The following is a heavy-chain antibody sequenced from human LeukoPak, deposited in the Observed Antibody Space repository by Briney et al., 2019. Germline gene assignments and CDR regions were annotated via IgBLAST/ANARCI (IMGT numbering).Heavy chain of an antibody. CDR1: GFTFSSYW. J-gene: IGHJ4*02. Sequence: PGGSLRLSCAASGFTFSSYWMRWVRQAPGKGLEWVANIKQDGSEKYYVDSVKGQLNIARDNAKNSLYLQMNSLRAEDTAVYYRARAALRGYSGYDAYWGQGTLVTVSS. CDR3: ARAALRGYSGYDAY. D-gene: IGHD5-12*01. CDR2: IKQDGSEK. V-gene: IGHV3-7*01.